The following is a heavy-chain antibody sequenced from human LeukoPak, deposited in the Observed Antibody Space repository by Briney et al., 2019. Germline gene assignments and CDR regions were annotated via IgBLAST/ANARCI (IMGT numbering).Heavy chain of an antibody. D-gene: IGHD2-2*02. CDR3: ARSPSSSTTYYTFEY. CDR1: GGSVRSGSYY. CDR2: IYYSGST. J-gene: IGHJ4*02. V-gene: IGHV4-61*01. Sequence: SETLSLTCTVSGGSVRSGSYYWSWIRQPPGKGLEWIGYIYYSGSTNYNPSLKSRVTISVDTSKNQFSLKLSSLTAADTAVYYCARSPSSSTTYYTFEYWGLGTLVTVSS.